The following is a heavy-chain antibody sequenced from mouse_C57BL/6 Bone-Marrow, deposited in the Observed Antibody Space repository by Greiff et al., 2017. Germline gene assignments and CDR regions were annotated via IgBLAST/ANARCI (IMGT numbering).Heavy chain of an antibody. CDR3: HSNYVNYAMDY. V-gene: IGHV1-7*01. D-gene: IGHD2-5*01. Sequence: QVQLQQSGAELAKPGASVKLSCKASGYTFTSYWMHWVKQRPGQGLEWIGYINPSSGYTKYNQKFKDKATLTADKSSSTAYMQLSSLTYEDSAVYYCHSNYVNYAMDYWGQGTSVTVSS. CDR1: GYTFTSYW. J-gene: IGHJ4*01. CDR2: INPSSGYT.